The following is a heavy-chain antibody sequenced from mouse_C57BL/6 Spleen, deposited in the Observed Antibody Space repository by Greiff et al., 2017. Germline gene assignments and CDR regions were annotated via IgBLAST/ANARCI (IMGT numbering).Heavy chain of an antibody. Sequence: QVQLKQSGAELVKPGASVKLSCKASGYTFTSYWMHWVKQRPGQGLEWIGMIHPNSGSTNYNEKFKSKATLTVDKSSSTAYMQLSSLTSEDSAVYYCASYSPLAMDYWGQGTSVTVSS. J-gene: IGHJ4*01. V-gene: IGHV1-64*01. CDR3: ASYSPLAMDY. CDR2: IHPNSGST. CDR1: GYTFTSYW. D-gene: IGHD2-12*01.